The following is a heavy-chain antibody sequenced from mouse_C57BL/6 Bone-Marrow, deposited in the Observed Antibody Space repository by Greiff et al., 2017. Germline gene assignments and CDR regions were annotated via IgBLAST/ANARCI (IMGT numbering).Heavy chain of an antibody. CDR1: GYTFTDYE. CDR2: IDPETGGT. CDR3: TRPTEYYYYAMDY. J-gene: IGHJ4*01. Sequence: VQLQQSGAELVRPGASVTLSCKASGYTFTDYEMHWVKQTPVHGLEWIGAIDPETGGTDYNQKFKGKAILTADKSSSTSYRELRSLTSEDSAVYYCTRPTEYYYYAMDYWGQGTSVTVSS. D-gene: IGHD1-1*01. V-gene: IGHV1-15*01.